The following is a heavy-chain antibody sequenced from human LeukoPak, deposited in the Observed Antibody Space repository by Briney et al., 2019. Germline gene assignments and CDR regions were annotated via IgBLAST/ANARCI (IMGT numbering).Heavy chain of an antibody. CDR2: ISSSGDVT. D-gene: IGHD1-26*01. J-gene: IGHJ4*02. Sequence: PGGSLRLSCAASGFTFNNYAMSWVRQAPGKGLEWISAISSSGDVTYYADSVKGRFTISRDNSKNTLYLQMNSLRAEDTAVYYCAKVTIVGASADYWGQGTLVTVSS. V-gene: IGHV3-23*01. CDR1: GFTFNNYA. CDR3: AKVTIVGASADY.